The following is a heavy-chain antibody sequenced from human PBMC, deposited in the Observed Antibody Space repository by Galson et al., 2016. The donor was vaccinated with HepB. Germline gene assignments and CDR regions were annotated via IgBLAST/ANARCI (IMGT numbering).Heavy chain of an antibody. D-gene: IGHD5-24*01. CDR2: IHPGDSGT. Sequence: QSGAEVKKPGESLKISCKGSGYGFGSYWIAWVRQMPGKGLEWMGIIHPGDSGTRYSPSFLGQVTFSADKSSRTAYLQWSSVKASDTAMYYCARPPDPNCNPRMPTMESHLCDCWGQGTLVTASS. CDR1: GYGFGSYW. V-gene: IGHV5-51*03. J-gene: IGHJ4*02. CDR3: ARPPDPNCNPRMPTMESHLCDC.